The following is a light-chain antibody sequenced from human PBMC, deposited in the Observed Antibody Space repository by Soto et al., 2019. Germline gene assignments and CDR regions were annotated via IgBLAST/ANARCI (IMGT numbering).Light chain of an antibody. Sequence: QSALAQPRSVSAAPGPSVTISCTGTSSDVGWYDYVSWYQQHPTKAPKLIVYDVTQRPSGVPDRFSGSKSGNTASLTISGLQAEDEADYSCCSIAGSYSYVFGTGTKVTVL. J-gene: IGLJ1*01. CDR1: SSDVGWYDY. CDR2: DVT. V-gene: IGLV2-11*02. CDR3: CSIAGSYSYV.